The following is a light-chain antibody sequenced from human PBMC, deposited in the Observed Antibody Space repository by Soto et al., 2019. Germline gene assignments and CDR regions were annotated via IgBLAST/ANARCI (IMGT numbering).Light chain of an antibody. CDR1: SSNIGSNY. CDR3: ATWDDSLSGYV. CDR2: SNS. J-gene: IGLJ1*01. Sequence: QLVLTQPPSASGTPGQRVTISCSGSSSNIGSNYVYWYQQLPGAAPKLLIYSNSQRPSGVPDRFSGSKSGTSASLAISGLRSEDEADYYCATWDDSLSGYVFGAGTKVTVL. V-gene: IGLV1-47*02.